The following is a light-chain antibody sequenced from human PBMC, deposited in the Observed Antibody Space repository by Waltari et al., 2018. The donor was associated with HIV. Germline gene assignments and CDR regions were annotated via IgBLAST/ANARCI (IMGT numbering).Light chain of an antibody. J-gene: IGKJ1*01. Sequence: DIVMTQSPDSLAVSLGERGTINCKSSQSVLYSSNNKNYLAWYQQKPGQPPKLLIYWASTRESGVPDRFSGSGSGTDFTLTVSSLQAEDVAVYYCQQYYTTLWTFGQGTKVEIK. CDR1: QSVLYSSNNKNY. CDR3: QQYYTTLWT. CDR2: WAS. V-gene: IGKV4-1*01.